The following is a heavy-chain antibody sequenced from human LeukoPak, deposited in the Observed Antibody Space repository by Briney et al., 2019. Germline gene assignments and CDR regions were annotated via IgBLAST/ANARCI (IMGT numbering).Heavy chain of an antibody. V-gene: IGHV3-66*01. CDR3: ARSTAWRAYSSGWYGY. CDR2: IYSGGST. J-gene: IGHJ4*02. Sequence: PGGSLRLSCAASGFTVSSNYMSWVRQAPGKGLEWVSVIYSGGSTYYADSVKGRFTISRDNSKNTLYLQMNSLRAEDTAVYYWARSTAWRAYSSGWYGYWGQGTLVTVSS. CDR1: GFTVSSNY. D-gene: IGHD6-19*01.